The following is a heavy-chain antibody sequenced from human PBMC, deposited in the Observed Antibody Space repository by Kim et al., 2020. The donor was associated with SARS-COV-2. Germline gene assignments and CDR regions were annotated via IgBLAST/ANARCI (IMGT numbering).Heavy chain of an antibody. D-gene: IGHD3-10*01. CDR2: IRSKAYGGTT. V-gene: IGHV3-49*03. J-gene: IGHJ6*02. Sequence: GGSLRLSCTASGFTFGDYAMSWFRQAPGKGLEWVGFIRSKAYGGTTEYAASVKGRFTISRDDSKSIAYLQMNSLKTEDTAVYYCTSFRPMVRGARPYYYGMDVWGQGTTVTVSS. CDR1: GFTFGDYA. CDR3: TSFRPMVRGARPYYYGMDV.